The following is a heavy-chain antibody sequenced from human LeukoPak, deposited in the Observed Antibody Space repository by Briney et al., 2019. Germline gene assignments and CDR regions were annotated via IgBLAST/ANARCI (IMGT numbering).Heavy chain of an antibody. V-gene: IGHV1-24*01. Sequence: ASVKVSCKVFGYTLTELSMHWVRQAPGKGLEWMGGFDPEDGETIYAQKFQGRVTMTEDTSTDTAYMELSSLRSGDTAVYYCARPSSIAAREDFDYWGQGTLVTVSS. CDR2: FDPEDGET. CDR3: ARPSSIAAREDFDY. CDR1: GYTLTELS. J-gene: IGHJ4*02. D-gene: IGHD6-6*01.